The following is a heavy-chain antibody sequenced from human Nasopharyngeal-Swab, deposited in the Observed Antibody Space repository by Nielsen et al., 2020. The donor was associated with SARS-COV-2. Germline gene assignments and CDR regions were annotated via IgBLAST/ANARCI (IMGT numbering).Heavy chain of an antibody. J-gene: IGHJ6*02. V-gene: IGHV3-7*01. CDR3: AKDIVVVVAATPFYYYGMDV. CDR2: IKQDGSEK. CDR1: GFTFSNYW. Sequence: GESLKISCVASGFTFSNYWMSWVRQAPGKGLEWVANIKQDGSEKYYVDSVKGRFTISRDNAKNSLYLQMNSLRAEDTAVYYCAKDIVVVVAATPFYYYGMDVWGQGTTVTVSS. D-gene: IGHD2-15*01.